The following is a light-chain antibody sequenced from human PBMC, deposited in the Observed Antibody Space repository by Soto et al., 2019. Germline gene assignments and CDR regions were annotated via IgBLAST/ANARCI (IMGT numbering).Light chain of an antibody. CDR2: GAS. CDR3: QQYYGSPGIT. CDR1: QSVRSD. Sequence: EIVMTQSPATLSVSPGERATLSCRASQSVRSDLAWYQQRPGQAPRLLIYGASSRATGIPDRFSGSGSGTDFTLTISRLEPEDFAVYYCQQYYGSPGITFGQGTRLEIK. V-gene: IGKV3-20*01. J-gene: IGKJ5*01.